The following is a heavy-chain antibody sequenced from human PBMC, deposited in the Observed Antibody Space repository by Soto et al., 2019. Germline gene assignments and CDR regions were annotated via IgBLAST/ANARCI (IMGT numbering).Heavy chain of an antibody. CDR3: ARVEGGSAGSGVVGY. CDR1: GGSICSDD. D-gene: IGHD2-8*01. V-gene: IGHV4-4*09. J-gene: IGHJ4*02. CDR2: ISRSGSS. Sequence: SETLSLTCTFSGGSICSDDWTWIRQPPGKGLEWIGYISRSGSSSFAPSLKGRVTFSTDTSKNQVSLKMTYVTAADTAVHYCARVEGGSAGSGVVGYWGQGTLVTVSS.